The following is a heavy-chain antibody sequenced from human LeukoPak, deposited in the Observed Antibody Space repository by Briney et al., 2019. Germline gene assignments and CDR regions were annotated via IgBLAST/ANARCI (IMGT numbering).Heavy chain of an antibody. CDR2: IYYSGST. V-gene: IGHV4-39*07. D-gene: IGHD1-26*01. Sequence: SETLSLTCTVSGGSISSSSYYWGWIRQPPGKGLEWIGSIYYSGSTYYNPSLKSRVTISVDTSKNQFSLMLSSVTAADTAVYYCARVIIVGPTRLSGSDAFVIWGQGTMVTVSS. CDR1: GGSISSSSYY. J-gene: IGHJ3*02. CDR3: ARVIIVGPTRLSGSDAFVI.